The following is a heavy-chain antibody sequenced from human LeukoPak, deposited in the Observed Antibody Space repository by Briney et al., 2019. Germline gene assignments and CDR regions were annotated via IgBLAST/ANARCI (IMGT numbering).Heavy chain of an antibody. V-gene: IGHV4-34*01. CDR2: INHSGST. D-gene: IGHD2-2*01. J-gene: IGHJ5*02. Sequence: SETLSLTCAVYGGSFSGYYWSWIRQPPAKGLEWIGEINHSGSTNYNPSLKSRVTISVDTFKNQSCLKLSSVTAAVTAVYYCAIRPDIVVVPAPGWFDAWGQGTLVTVSS. CDR1: GGSFSGYY. CDR3: AIRPDIVVVPAPGWFDA.